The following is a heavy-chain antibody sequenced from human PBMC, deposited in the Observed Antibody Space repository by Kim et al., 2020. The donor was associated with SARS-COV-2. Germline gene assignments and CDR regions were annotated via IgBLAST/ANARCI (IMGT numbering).Heavy chain of an antibody. D-gene: IGHD4-17*01. J-gene: IGHJ3*02. CDR3: ARDDYGGNLGSKAFDI. V-gene: IGHV4-31*03. Sequence: SETLSLTCTVSGGSISSGGYYWSWIRQHPGKGLEWIGYIYYSGSTYYNPSLKSRVTISVDTSKNQFSLKLSSVTAADTAVYYCARDDYGGNLGSKAFDIWGQGTMVTVSS. CDR2: IYYSGST. CDR1: GGSISSGGYY.